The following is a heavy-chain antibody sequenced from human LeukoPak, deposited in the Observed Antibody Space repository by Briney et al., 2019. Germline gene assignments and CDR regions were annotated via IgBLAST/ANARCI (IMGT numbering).Heavy chain of an antibody. D-gene: IGHD2-2*01. CDR2: ISAYNGNT. J-gene: IGHJ6*03. CDR1: GYTFTSYG. CDR3: ARVRGGYCSSTSCPIYMDV. V-gene: IGHV1-18*01. Sequence: ASVKVSCKASGYTFTSYGISWVRQAPGQGLEWMGWISAYNGNTNYALKLQGRVTMTTDTSTSTAYMELRSLRSDDTAVYYCARVRGGYCSSTSCPIYMDVWGKGTTVTISS.